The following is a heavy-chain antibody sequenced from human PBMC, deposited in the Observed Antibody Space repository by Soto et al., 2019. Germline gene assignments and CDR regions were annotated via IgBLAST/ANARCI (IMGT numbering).Heavy chain of an antibody. CDR2: VSRGGST. Sequence: GGSLRLSCAASGFTFTSYAMGWVRQAPGKGLECVSVVSRGGSTHYADSVTGRFIVSRDNSKNTVSLQMNSLRADDTAVYYCAKRRGAGGHFDYWGQGALVTVSS. D-gene: IGHD2-15*01. CDR1: GFTFTSYA. CDR3: AKRRGAGGHFDY. V-gene: IGHV3-23*01. J-gene: IGHJ4*02.